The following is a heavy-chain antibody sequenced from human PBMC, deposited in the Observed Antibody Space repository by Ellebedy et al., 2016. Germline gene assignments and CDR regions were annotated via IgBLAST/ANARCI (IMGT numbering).Heavy chain of an antibody. J-gene: IGHJ3*02. CDR2: ISYDGSNK. CDR3: ARDRRKYSTLNAFDI. CDR1: GFTFSSYA. V-gene: IGHV3-30-3*01. D-gene: IGHD6-6*01. Sequence: GGSLRLSCAASGFTFSSYAMHWVRQAPGKGLEWVAVISYDGSNKYYADSVKGRFTISRDNSKNTLYLQMNSLRAEDTAVYYCARDRRKYSTLNAFDIWGQGTMVTVSS.